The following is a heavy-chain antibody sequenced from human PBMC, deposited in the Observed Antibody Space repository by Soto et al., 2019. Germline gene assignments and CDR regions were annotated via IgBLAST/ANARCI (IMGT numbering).Heavy chain of an antibody. Sequence: QVQLVQSGAEVKKPGASVKVSCKASGYTFTSYAISWVRQAPGQGLEWMGWISAYNGNTNDAQKLQGRDAITTDSSTSTAYMELRSLSCGDTGGYYCARGAPPEDYWGQGTLVTVSS. J-gene: IGHJ4*02. CDR2: ISAYNGNT. V-gene: IGHV1-18*01. CDR3: ARGAPPEDY. CDR1: GYTFTSYA.